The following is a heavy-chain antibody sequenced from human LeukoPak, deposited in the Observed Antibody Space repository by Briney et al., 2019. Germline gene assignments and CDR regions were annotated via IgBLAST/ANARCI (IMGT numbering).Heavy chain of an antibody. CDR2: IYYSGST. V-gene: IGHV4-59*01. Sequence: SETLSLTCTVSGGSISSYYWSWIRQPPGKGLEWNGYIYYSGSTNYNPSLKSRVTISVDTSKNQFSLKLSSVTAADTAVYYCARGQAGRDAFDIWGQGTMVTVSS. J-gene: IGHJ3*02. CDR3: ARGQAGRDAFDI. D-gene: IGHD6-19*01. CDR1: GGSISSYY.